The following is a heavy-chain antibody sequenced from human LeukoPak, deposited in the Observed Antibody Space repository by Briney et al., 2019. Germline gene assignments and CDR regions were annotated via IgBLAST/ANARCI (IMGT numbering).Heavy chain of an antibody. J-gene: IGHJ4*02. CDR2: ISYDGSNK. D-gene: IGHD6-19*01. CDR3: ARASQWLVPDDY. Sequence: GGSLRLSCAASGFTFSSYGMHWVRQAPGKGLEWVAVISYDGSNKYYADSVKGRFTISRDNSKNTLYLQMNSLRAEDTAVYYCARASQWLVPDDYWGQGTLVTVSS. V-gene: IGHV3-30*03. CDR1: GFTFSSYG.